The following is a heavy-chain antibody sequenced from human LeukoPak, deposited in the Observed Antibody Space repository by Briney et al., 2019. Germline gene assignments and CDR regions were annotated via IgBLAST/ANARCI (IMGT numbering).Heavy chain of an antibody. CDR3: ARGYCSSTSCYDWFDP. D-gene: IGHD2-2*01. J-gene: IGHJ5*02. CDR2: INPNSGGT. V-gene: IGHV1-2*02. Sequence: GASVKVSCKASGYAFTGYYMHWLRQAPGQGLEWMGWINPNSGGTNYAQKFQGRVTMTRDTSISTDYMELSRLRSDDTVVYYCARGYCSSTSCYDWFDPWGQGTLVTLSS. CDR1: GYAFTGYY.